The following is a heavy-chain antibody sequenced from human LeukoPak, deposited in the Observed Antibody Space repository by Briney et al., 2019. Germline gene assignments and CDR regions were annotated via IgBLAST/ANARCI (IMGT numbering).Heavy chain of an antibody. J-gene: IGHJ4*02. CDR3: ATNVTYSFDN. CDR2: IHHGGST. D-gene: IGHD2-21*02. Sequence: SETLSLTCAVPAYSISSGYYWGWIRQPPGKGLEWIGSIHHGGSTYYNPSLKSRITISIDRSKNQFSLKLNSVTAADSAVYYCATNVTYSFDNWGQGTLVTVSS. CDR1: AYSISSGYY. V-gene: IGHV4-38-2*01.